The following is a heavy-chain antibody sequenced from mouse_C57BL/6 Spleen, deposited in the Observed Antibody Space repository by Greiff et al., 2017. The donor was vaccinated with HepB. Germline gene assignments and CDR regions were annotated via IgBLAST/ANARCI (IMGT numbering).Heavy chain of an antibody. J-gene: IGHJ3*01. CDR2: INPNNGGT. CDR3: ASWEPY. CDR1: GYTFTDYY. D-gene: IGHD4-1*01. V-gene: IGHV1-26*01. Sequence: VQLQQSGPELVKPGASVKISCKASGYTFTDYYMNWVKQSHGKSLEWIGDINPNNGGTSYNQKFKGKATLTVDKSSSTAYMELRSLTSEDSAVYYCASWEPYWGQGTLVTVSA.